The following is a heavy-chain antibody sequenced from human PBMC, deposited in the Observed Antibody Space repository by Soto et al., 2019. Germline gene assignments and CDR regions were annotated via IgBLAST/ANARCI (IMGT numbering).Heavy chain of an antibody. CDR1: GYTFSNYG. D-gene: IGHD2-2*01. CDR3: ARGGHCSTSCYGMFDF. Sequence: GASVKVSCKASGYTFSNYGITWVRQAPGQGLEWMGWISAYNGNTNYAQKLQGRVTMTTDTSTSTAYMELRSLRSDDTAVYYCARGGHCSTSCYGMFDFWGQGALVTVSS. CDR2: ISAYNGNT. J-gene: IGHJ4*02. V-gene: IGHV1-18*01.